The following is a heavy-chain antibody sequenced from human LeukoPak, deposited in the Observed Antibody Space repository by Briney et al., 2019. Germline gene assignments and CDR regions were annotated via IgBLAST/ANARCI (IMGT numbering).Heavy chain of an antibody. J-gene: IGHJ4*02. V-gene: IGHV4-39*07. CDR1: GGSISSSSYY. D-gene: IGHD3-22*01. CDR3: ATGPDYYNSSSYYPYY. Sequence: PSETLSLTCTVSGGSISSSSYYWGWIRQPPGKGLEWIGEINQSGSTKYNPSLKSRVTISVDTSKNQFSLKVNSVTAADTAVYYCATGPDYYNSSSYYPYYWGQGTLVTVSS. CDR2: INQSGST.